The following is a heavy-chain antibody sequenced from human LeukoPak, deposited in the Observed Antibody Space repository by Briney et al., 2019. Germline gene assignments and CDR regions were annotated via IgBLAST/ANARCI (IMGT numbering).Heavy chain of an antibody. V-gene: IGHV3-64D*06. Sequence: PGGSLRLSCSVSGLTFSSSDMHWVRQAPGKALEYVSAITFHGRDTYYADSVNGRSTISRDNSKDTLYLQMSNLRPEDTAIYYCVKVGISTYDHWGQGTLVTVSS. CDR3: VKVGISTYDH. CDR2: ITFHGRDT. D-gene: IGHD2/OR15-2a*01. J-gene: IGHJ4*02. CDR1: GLTFSSSD.